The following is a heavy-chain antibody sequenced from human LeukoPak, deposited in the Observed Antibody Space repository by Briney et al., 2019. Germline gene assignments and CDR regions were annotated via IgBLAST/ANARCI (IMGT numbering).Heavy chain of an antibody. CDR1: GGSFSGYY. D-gene: IGHD3-10*01. CDR2: INHSGST. J-gene: IGHJ3*01. Sequence: SETLSLTCAVYGGSFSGYYWSWIRQPPGKGLEWIGEINHSGSTNYNPSLKSRVTISVDTSKNQFSLKVTSVTAADTAVYYCARGDSGGDTSDVWGQGTMVTVSS. CDR3: ARGDSGGDTSDV. V-gene: IGHV4-34*01.